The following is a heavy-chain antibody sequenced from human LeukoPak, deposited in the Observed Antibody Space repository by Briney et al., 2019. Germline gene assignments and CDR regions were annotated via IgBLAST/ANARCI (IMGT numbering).Heavy chain of an antibody. V-gene: IGHV3-74*01. CDR3: ARGGGGAGYHGLY. D-gene: IGHD3-9*01. J-gene: IGHJ4*02. CDR2: TDSDGSTT. CDR1: GFTFSTYW. Sequence: GGSLRLSCAASGFTFSTYWMHWVRQVPGKGLMWVSSTDSDGSTTNYADSVKGRFTISRDNAKNTLYLQMSSLRAEDRAVYYCARGGGGAGYHGLYWGQGTLVTVSS.